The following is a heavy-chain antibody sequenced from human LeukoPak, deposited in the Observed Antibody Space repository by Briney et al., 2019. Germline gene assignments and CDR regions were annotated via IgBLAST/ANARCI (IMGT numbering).Heavy chain of an antibody. J-gene: IGHJ4*02. Sequence: PGGSPRLSCAASGFTFDDYAMHWVRQAPGKGLEWVSGISWNSGNIGYADSVKGRFAISRDNAKNSLYLQMNSLRGEDTALYYCAKDARTGIVGAIDYWGQGTLVTVSS. CDR3: AKDARTGIVGAIDY. V-gene: IGHV3-9*01. CDR2: ISWNSGNI. D-gene: IGHD1-26*01. CDR1: GFTFDDYA.